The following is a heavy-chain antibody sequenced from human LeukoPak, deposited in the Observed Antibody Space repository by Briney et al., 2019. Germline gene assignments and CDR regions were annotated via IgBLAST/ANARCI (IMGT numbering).Heavy chain of an antibody. CDR2: ISRSGGTT. CDR3: AKRGGTESFYYYYYMDV. D-gene: IGHD2-15*01. Sequence: GGSLRLSCAASGFTFSSYDMTWVRQTPGRGLEWVALISRSGGTTYYADSVKGRFTISRDNSKNTLYLQMNSLRAEDTAEYYCAKRGGTESFYYYYYMDVWGKGTTVTVSS. CDR1: GFTFSSYD. J-gene: IGHJ6*03. V-gene: IGHV3-23*01.